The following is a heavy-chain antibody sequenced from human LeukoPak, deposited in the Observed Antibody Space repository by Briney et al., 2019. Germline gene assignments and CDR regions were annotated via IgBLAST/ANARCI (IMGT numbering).Heavy chain of an antibody. CDR2: ISIDGGRT. Sequence: PGGSLRLSCAATGFTFSIYAMSRVRQAPGKGPEWVSTISIDGGRTYYADSVKGRFTVSRDTSKNTLYLQMNSLRAEDTAVYYCARRGIGSSRYQNMDVWGKGTTVTVSS. J-gene: IGHJ6*03. V-gene: IGHV3-23*01. CDR3: ARRGIGSSRYQNMDV. CDR1: GFTFSIYA. D-gene: IGHD6-25*01.